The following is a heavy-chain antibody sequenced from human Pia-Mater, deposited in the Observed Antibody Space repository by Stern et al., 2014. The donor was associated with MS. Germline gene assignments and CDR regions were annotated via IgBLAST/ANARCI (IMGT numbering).Heavy chain of an antibody. CDR2: IYPGDYEN. V-gene: IGHV5-51*01. J-gene: IGHJ4*02. Sequence: EVQLVESGAELIRPGESLKISCKGSGFKFSIYWIAWVRQMPGKGLEWMGIIYPGDYENRYSTSFQGQVTMSADKSTSTAYLQWSTLNASDTAMYFCARQTTAWASDVWGQGTLVTVSS. CDR3: ARQTTAWASDV. CDR1: GFKFSIYW. D-gene: IGHD1-14*01.